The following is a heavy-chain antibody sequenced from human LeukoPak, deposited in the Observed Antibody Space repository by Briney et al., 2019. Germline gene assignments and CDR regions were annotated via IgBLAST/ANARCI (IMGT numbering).Heavy chain of an antibody. CDR3: ARVGSGSGSYGSGNYYFDD. V-gene: IGHV3-53*01. CDR1: GFTVSFNY. J-gene: IGHJ4*02. D-gene: IGHD3-10*01. Sequence: PGGSLRLSCAASGFTVSFNYMTWVRQAPGKGLEWVSLIYSGGNTYYADSVKGRFTISRDESKNTLYLQMNSLRAEDTAVYYCARVGSGSGSYGSGNYYFDDWGQGTLVTVSS. CDR2: IYSGGNT.